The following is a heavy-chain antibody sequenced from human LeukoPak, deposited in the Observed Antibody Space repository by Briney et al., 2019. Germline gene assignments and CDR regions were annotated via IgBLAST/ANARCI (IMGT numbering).Heavy chain of an antibody. Sequence: GESLKISCKGSGYSFTSYWIGWVRQMPGKGLEWMGIIYPGDSDTRYSPSFQGQVTISADKSISTAYLQWSSLKASDTAMYYCARLAAAGIRDGNWFDPWGQGTLVTVSS. CDR2: IYPGDSDT. J-gene: IGHJ5*02. D-gene: IGHD6-13*01. CDR1: GYSFTSYW. CDR3: ARLAAAGIRDGNWFDP. V-gene: IGHV5-51*01.